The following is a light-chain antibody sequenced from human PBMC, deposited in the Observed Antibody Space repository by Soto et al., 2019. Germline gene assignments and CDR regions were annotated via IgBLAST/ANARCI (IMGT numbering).Light chain of an antibody. CDR1: GGHNTYS. Sequence: QAVVTQSPSASASLGASVKLTCTLSGGHNTYSIAWHQQQPEKGPRFLMKLKSDGSHSRGDGIPDRFSGSSSGAERYLTISSLQSEDEADYYCQTWATGIQVFGGGTKLTVL. V-gene: IGLV4-69*01. J-gene: IGLJ2*01. CDR3: QTWATGIQV. CDR2: LKSDGSH.